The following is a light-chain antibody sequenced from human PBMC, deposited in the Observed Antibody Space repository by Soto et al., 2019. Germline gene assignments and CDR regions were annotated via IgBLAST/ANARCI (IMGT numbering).Light chain of an antibody. Sequence: QSVLTQPASVSGPPGQSITISCTGTSSDVGGYDYVSWYQQHPGEVPKLIIFEVSSRPAWISNRFSASKSGNTASLTISGLQAEDEADYYCSSYTTSSSYVFGTGTKVTVL. V-gene: IGLV2-14*01. J-gene: IGLJ1*01. CDR3: SSYTTSSSYV. CDR1: SSDVGGYDY. CDR2: EVS.